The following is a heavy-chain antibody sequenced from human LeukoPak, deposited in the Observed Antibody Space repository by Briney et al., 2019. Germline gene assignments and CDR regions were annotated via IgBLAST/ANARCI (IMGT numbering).Heavy chain of an antibody. Sequence: ASVKVSCKASGYTFTGYYMQWVRQAPGQGLECMGRINPNSGGTNYAQKFQGRGTMTRDTSISTAYMELSRLRSDDTALYYFARDRQRIAAAGTKSIWFDPWGQGTLVTVPS. CDR2: INPNSGGT. V-gene: IGHV1-2*06. D-gene: IGHD6-13*01. CDR1: GYTFTGYY. CDR3: ARDRQRIAAAGTKSIWFDP. J-gene: IGHJ5*02.